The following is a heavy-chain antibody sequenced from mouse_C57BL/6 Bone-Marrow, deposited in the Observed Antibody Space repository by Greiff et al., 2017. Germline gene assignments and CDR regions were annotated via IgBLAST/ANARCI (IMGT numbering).Heavy chain of an antibody. Sequence: EVQLVESGGGLVKPGGSLKLSCAASGFTFSSYAMSWVRQTPEKRLEWVATISDGGSYTYYPDNVKGRFTISRDNAKNNLYLQMSHLKSEDTAMYYCARDVYYYGYFDVWGTGTTVTVSS. CDR3: ARDVYYYGYFDV. CDR1: GFTFSSYA. V-gene: IGHV5-4*01. CDR2: ISDGGSYT. D-gene: IGHD1-1*01. J-gene: IGHJ1*03.